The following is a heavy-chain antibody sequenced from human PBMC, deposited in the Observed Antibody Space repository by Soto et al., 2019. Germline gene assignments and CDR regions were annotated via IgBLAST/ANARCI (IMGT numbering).Heavy chain of an antibody. V-gene: IGHV1-69*01. J-gene: IGHJ4*02. D-gene: IGHD3-10*01. CDR1: GGIFSTYA. CDR3: ARDRDDYGSGNYYNRIDF. CDR2: IIPLFGTP. Sequence: QVQLVQSGAEVKKPGSSVKVSCKASGGIFSTYAISWLRQAPGQGLEWMGGIIPLFGTPNYAQRFQGRVTITADESTSTAYTELSRLRSADTAVYYCARDRDDYGSGNYYNRIDFWGQGTLVTVSS.